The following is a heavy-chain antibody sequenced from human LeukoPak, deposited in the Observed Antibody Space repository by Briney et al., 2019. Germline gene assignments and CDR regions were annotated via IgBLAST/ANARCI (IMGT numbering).Heavy chain of an antibody. D-gene: IGHD2-8*01. CDR1: GYTFTGYY. CDR2: ISAYNGNT. Sequence: ASVKVSCKASGYTFTGYYMHWVRQAPGQGLEWMGWISAYNGNTNYAQKLQGRVTMTTDTSTSTAYMELRSLRSDDTAVYYCARGKGCTNGVCYSTWFDPWGQGTLVTVSS. V-gene: IGHV1-18*04. CDR3: ARGKGCTNGVCYSTWFDP. J-gene: IGHJ5*02.